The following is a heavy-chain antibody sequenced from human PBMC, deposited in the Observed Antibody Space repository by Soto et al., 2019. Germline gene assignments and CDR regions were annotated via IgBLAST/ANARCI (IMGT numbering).Heavy chain of an antibody. V-gene: IGHV1-69*12. CDR1: VGTFSSYA. CDR3: ALHYGSGSNYYYYGMDV. J-gene: IGHJ6*02. CDR2: IIPIFGTA. D-gene: IGHD3-10*01. Sequence: QVQLVQSGAEVKKPGSSVKVSCKASVGTFSSYAISWVRQAPGQGLEWMGGIIPIFGTADYAQKFQGRVTITADESTITAYMELSSLRSEDTAVYYCALHYGSGSNYYYYGMDVWGQGTTVTVSS.